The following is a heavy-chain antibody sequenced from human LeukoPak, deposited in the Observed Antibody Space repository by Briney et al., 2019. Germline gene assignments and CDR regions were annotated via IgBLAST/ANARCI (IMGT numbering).Heavy chain of an antibody. V-gene: IGHV1-69*05. CDR3: ASPQNGYSYGYY. CDR2: IIPIFGTA. J-gene: IGHJ4*02. D-gene: IGHD5-18*01. Sequence: ASVKVSCKASGGTFSSYAISWVRQAPGQGLEWMGRIIPIFGTANYAQEFQGRVTITTDESTSTAYMELSSLRSEDTAVYYCASPQNGYSYGYYWGQGTLVTVSS. CDR1: GGTFSSYA.